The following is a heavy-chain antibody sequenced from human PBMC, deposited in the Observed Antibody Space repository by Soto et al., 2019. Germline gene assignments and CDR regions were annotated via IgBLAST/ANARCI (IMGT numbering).Heavy chain of an antibody. Sequence: EVQLVESGGGLVQPGGSLKLSCADTGFTFSGSAIHWVRQAPGKGLDWIGRIRNKATDYATAYPVSVRGRFTISRDDSKSTAYLEMKRRKTEDAAMYSCASPGPFVSWGQGILVTVSS. CDR3: ASPGPFVS. J-gene: IGHJ4*02. CDR1: GFTFSGSA. CDR2: IRNKATDYAT. D-gene: IGHD1-1*01. V-gene: IGHV3-73*01.